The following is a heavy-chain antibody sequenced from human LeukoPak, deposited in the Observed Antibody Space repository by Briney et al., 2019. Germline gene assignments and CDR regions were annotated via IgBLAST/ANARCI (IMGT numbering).Heavy chain of an antibody. CDR2: ISSSSSYI. V-gene: IGHV3-21*01. CDR1: GFTFSSYS. J-gene: IGHJ3*02. Sequence: GGSLRLSFAASGFTFSSYSMNWVRQAPGKGLEWVSSISSSSSYIYYADSVKGRFTISRDNAKNSLYLQMNSLRAEDTAVYYCARAPRLSIAARPGAFDIWGQGTMVTVSS. CDR3: ARAPRLSIAARPGAFDI. D-gene: IGHD6-6*01.